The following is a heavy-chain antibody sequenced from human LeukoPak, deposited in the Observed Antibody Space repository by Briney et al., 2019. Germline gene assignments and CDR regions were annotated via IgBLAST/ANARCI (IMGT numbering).Heavy chain of an antibody. CDR1: GGTFSSYA. Sequence: SVKVSCKASGGTFSSYAISWVRQAPGQGLEWMGRIIPIFGTANYAQKFQGGVTITADKSTSTAYMELSSLRSEDTAVYYCARRMNSSGCCRDAFDIWGQGTMVTVSS. V-gene: IGHV1-69*06. CDR2: IIPIFGTA. J-gene: IGHJ3*02. CDR3: ARRMNSSGCCRDAFDI. D-gene: IGHD6-19*01.